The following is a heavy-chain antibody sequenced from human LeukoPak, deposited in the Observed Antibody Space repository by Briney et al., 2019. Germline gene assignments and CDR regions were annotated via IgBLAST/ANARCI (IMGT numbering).Heavy chain of an antibody. CDR2: IYSGGST. CDR3: ARGNCTSISCFTFDN. V-gene: IGHV3-66*02. J-gene: IGHJ4*02. CDR1: GFTVSSNY. D-gene: IGHD2-2*02. Sequence: GGSLRLSCAVSGFTVSSNYMTWVRQAPGKGLEWVSLIYSGGSTYYADSVKGRFTISRDSSKNTLYLQMNSLRAKDTAVYYCARGNCTSISCFTFDNWGQGTLVTGSS.